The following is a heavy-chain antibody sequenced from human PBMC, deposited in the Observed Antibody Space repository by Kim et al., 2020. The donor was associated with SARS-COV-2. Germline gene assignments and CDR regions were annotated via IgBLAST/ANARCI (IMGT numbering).Heavy chain of an antibody. CDR2: ISGSGDT. CDR1: GFTLSHYA. J-gene: IGHJ4*01. V-gene: IGHV3-23*01. D-gene: IGHD4-4*01. CDR3: AKGKRGAYIIDY. Sequence: GGSLRLSCAASGFTLSHYAMSWVRQTPGMRPEWVSAISGSGDTYYADFVKGRFTISRDYSMNTLSLQMDSLRAEDTATYYCAKGKRGAYIIDYWGQGTL.